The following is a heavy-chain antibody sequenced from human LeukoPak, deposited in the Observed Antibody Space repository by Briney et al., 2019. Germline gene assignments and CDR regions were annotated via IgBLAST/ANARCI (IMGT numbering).Heavy chain of an antibody. V-gene: IGHV3-30-3*01. Sequence: GGSLRLSCAASGFTLSGFAMHWVRQAPGKGLEWVAVLLHDGSEKYYADSVKGRFTSSRDTSKNMVYLQMNSLRAEETAVYYCTRDLGGYGYYGMDVWGQGTTVTVSS. J-gene: IGHJ6*02. D-gene: IGHD3-22*01. CDR2: LLHDGSEK. CDR1: GFTLSGFA. CDR3: TRDLGGYGYYGMDV.